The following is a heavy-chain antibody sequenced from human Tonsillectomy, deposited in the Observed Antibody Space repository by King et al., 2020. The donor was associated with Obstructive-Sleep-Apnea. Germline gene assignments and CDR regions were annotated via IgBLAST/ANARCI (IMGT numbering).Heavy chain of an antibody. Sequence: QLVQSGGGLVQPGGSLRLSCAASGFTFSSYWMSWVRQAPGKGLEWVANIKEDGDEKYYVDSVRGRFTISRDNAKTSLYLQMNSLRAEETAVYYWARDQRVTTTRFFDYWGQGTLVTVSS. CDR3: ARDQRVTTTRFFDY. J-gene: IGHJ4*02. D-gene: IGHD4-17*01. V-gene: IGHV3-7*01. CDR1: GFTFSSYW. CDR2: IKEDGDEK.